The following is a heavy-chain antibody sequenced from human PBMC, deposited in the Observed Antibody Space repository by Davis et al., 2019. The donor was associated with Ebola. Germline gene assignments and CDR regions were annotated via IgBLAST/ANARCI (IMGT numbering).Heavy chain of an antibody. D-gene: IGHD1-26*01. J-gene: IGHJ3*02. V-gene: IGHV3-30-3*01. Sequence: GESLKISCGASGITFSRHPMNWVRQAPGKGLEWVALISYDGSNIYYADSVKGRFTISRDNSKNTLYLQMDSLRAEDTAVYYCARGSSASYRDAFDIWGQGTMVTVSS. CDR2: ISYDGSNI. CDR1: GITFSRHP. CDR3: ARGSSASYRDAFDI.